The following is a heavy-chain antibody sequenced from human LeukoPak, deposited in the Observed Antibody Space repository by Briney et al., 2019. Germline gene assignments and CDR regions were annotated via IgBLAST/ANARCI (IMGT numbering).Heavy chain of an antibody. V-gene: IGHV5-51*01. J-gene: IGHJ4*02. CDR1: GYRFTTYW. D-gene: IGHD2-15*01. Sequence: GESLKISCKGSGYRFTTYWIGWVRQMPGKGLEWMGIIYPGDSDTKYSPSFEGQVIISADKSISTACLQWSSLKASDTAMYYCASHELYCSGGSCRDYWGQGTLVTVSS. CDR3: ASHELYCSGGSCRDY. CDR2: IYPGDSDT.